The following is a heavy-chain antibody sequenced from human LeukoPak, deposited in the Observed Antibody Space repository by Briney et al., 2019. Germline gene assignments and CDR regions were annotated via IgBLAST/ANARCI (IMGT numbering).Heavy chain of an antibody. V-gene: IGHV4-31*03. D-gene: IGHD3-10*01. CDR2: IYYTGST. J-gene: IGHJ4*02. CDR1: GDSVTSGGYY. CDR3: ARSGLYYPGSGSFDY. Sequence: PSETLSLTCTVSGDSVTSGGYYWNWIRQHPVKGLEWLGYIYYTGSTNYNPSLKSRINISADTSKNQFSLKLKSVTAADTAIYYCARSGLYYPGSGSFDYWGQGALVTVSS.